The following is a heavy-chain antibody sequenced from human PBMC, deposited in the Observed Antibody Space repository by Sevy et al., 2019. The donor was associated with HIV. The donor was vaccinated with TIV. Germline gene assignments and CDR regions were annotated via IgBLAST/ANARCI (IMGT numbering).Heavy chain of an antibody. CDR2: IWHDGSNK. CDR1: GFTFSSYG. J-gene: IGHJ4*02. Sequence: GGSLRLSCAASGFTFSSYGMHWVRQAPGKGLEWVAVIWHDGSNKYYADSVKGRVTISRDNAKNTLYLQMNSLRAEDTAVYYCSRDGGIVVVPAAIGLPFDYWGQGTLVTVSS. V-gene: IGHV3-33*01. D-gene: IGHD2-2*02. CDR3: SRDGGIVVVPAAIGLPFDY.